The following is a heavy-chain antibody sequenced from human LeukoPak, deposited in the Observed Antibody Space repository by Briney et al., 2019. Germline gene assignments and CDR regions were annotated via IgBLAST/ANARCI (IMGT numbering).Heavy chain of an antibody. D-gene: IGHD5-18*01. CDR1: GGSFSGYY. Sequence: SETLSLTCAVYGGSFSGYYWSWIRQPPGKGLEWIGEINHSGSTNYNPSLTSRVTISVDTSKNQFSLKLSSVTAADTAVYYCATDYLGGYSYGSSWGQGPWSPSPQ. J-gene: IGHJ1*01. V-gene: IGHV4-34*01. CDR2: INHSGST. CDR3: ATDYLGGYSYGSS.